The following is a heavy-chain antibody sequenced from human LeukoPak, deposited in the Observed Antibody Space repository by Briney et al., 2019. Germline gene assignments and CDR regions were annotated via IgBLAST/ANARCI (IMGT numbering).Heavy chain of an antibody. J-gene: IGHJ3*02. CDR2: ITWNSVGK. CDR3: ASTPHSSNDAFDI. V-gene: IGHV3-9*01. Sequence: PGGSLRLSCTASGFIFNDYAMHWVRQAPGKGLEWVSSITWNSVGKGYADSVKGRFTISRDNAKNSLYLQMNSLRAEDTALYYCASTPHSSNDAFDIWGQGTMVAVSS. D-gene: IGHD6-13*01. CDR1: GFIFNDYA.